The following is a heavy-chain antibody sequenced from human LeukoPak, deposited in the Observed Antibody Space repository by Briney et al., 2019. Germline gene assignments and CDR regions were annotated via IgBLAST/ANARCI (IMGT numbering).Heavy chain of an antibody. CDR3: ARHDYGDYPGEYFDY. D-gene: IGHD4-17*01. J-gene: IGHJ4*02. V-gene: IGHV4-39*01. Sequence: SETLSLTCTVSGGSISSSSYYWGWIRQPPGKGLEWFGSIYYSGSTYYSPSLKSRVTISVDTSKNQFSLKLSSVTAPDTAVYYCARHDYGDYPGEYFDYWGQGTLVTVSS. CDR2: IYYSGST. CDR1: GGSISSSSYY.